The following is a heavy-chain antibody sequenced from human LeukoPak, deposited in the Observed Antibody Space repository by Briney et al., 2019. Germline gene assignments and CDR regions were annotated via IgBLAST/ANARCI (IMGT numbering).Heavy chain of an antibody. CDR1: GDSMISYY. V-gene: IGHV4-59*01. CDR2: LYSSGIT. Sequence: PSETLSLTCTVSGDSMISYYWSWIRQSPGKGLEWIGYLYSSGITKYNPSLQSRVTISVDTSKNQFSLRLSSVTASDTAVYFCARARVRNYSYDSSDFYTSDWIFDIWGRGTLVTVSS. J-gene: IGHJ2*01. D-gene: IGHD3-22*01. CDR3: ARARVRNYSYDSSDFYTSDWIFDI.